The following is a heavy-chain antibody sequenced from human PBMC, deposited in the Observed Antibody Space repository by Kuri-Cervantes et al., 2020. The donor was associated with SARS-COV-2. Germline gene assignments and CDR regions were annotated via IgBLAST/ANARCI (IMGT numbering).Heavy chain of an antibody. J-gene: IGHJ5*02. CDR3: ARFNTIFDP. V-gene: IGHV1-2*02. CDR2: INPNSGGT. CDR1: GGTFSSYA. Sequence: ASVKVSCKASGGTFSSYAISWVRQAPGQGLEWMGWINPNSGGTNYAQKFQGRVTMTRDTSISTAYMELSRLRSDDTAVYYCARFNTIFDPWGQGTLVTVSS. D-gene: IGHD3-3*01.